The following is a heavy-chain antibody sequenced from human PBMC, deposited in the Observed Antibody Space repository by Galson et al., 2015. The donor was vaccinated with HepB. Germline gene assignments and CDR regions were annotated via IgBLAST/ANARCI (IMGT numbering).Heavy chain of an antibody. J-gene: IGHJ4*02. CDR1: GYTLTDLS. D-gene: IGHD3-22*01. V-gene: IGHV1-24*01. CDR3: ATDSAYYDSSGYPY. CDR2: FDPEDGET. Sequence: SVKVSCKASGYTLTDLSMHWVRQAPGKGLEWMGGFDPEDGETIYAQKFQGRVTMTEDTSTDTAYMELSSLRSEDTAVYYCATDSAYYDSSGYPYWGQGTLVTVSS.